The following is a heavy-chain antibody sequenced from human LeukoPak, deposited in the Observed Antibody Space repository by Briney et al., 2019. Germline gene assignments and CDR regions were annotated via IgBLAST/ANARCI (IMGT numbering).Heavy chain of an antibody. CDR3: AKVSSSWYAGEVDY. Sequence: GRSLRLSCAASGFTFSSYGMHWIRQAPGKGMEWVAYISPNADIIHYADSVKGRFTISRDNAKNALFLQVNSLRDEDTAVYYCAKVSSSWYAGEVDYWGQGTLVTVSS. J-gene: IGHJ4*02. D-gene: IGHD6-13*01. CDR2: ISPNADII. V-gene: IGHV3-48*02. CDR1: GFTFSSYG.